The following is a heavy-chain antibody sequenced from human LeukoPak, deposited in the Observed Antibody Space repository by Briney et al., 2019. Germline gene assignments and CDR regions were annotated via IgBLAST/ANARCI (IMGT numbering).Heavy chain of an antibody. Sequence: PSETLSLTCTVSGGSISSGSYYWSWIRQPAGRGLEWIGRIYTSGSTNYNPSLKSRVTISVDTSKNQFSLKLSSVTAADTAVYYCARENGGYCSSTSCYQRLYYYYYMDVWGKGTTVTVSS. J-gene: IGHJ6*03. CDR2: IYTSGST. CDR1: GGSISSGSYY. CDR3: ARENGGYCSSTSCYQRLYYYYYMDV. D-gene: IGHD2-2*01. V-gene: IGHV4-61*02.